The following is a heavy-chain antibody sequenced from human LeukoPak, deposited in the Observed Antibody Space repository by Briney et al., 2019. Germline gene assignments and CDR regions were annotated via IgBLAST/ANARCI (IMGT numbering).Heavy chain of an antibody. D-gene: IGHD6-19*01. CDR1: GFTFSSYS. V-gene: IGHV3-23*01. CDR3: AKDRLAVAERRGYFDY. J-gene: IGHJ4*02. Sequence: GGSLRLSCAASGFTFSSYSMNWVRQAPGKGLEWVSRINSDGSTTNYADSVKGRFTISRDNSKNTLYLQMNSLRAEDTAVYYCAKDRLAVAERRGYFDYWGQGTLVTVSS. CDR2: INSDGSTT.